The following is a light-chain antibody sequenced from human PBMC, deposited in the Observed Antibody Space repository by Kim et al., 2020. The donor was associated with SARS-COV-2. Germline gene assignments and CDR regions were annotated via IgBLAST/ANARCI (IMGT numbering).Light chain of an antibody. Sequence: SSELTQDPAVSVALGQTVSITCQGDSLRSYYATWYQQKPGQAPILVIYGKNNRPSGIPDRFSGSSSGNKDSLTITGTQAGDEAEYYCNSRDSNDNVVFGG. V-gene: IGLV3-19*01. CDR3: NSRDSNDNVV. CDR2: GKN. CDR1: SLRSYY. J-gene: IGLJ2*01.